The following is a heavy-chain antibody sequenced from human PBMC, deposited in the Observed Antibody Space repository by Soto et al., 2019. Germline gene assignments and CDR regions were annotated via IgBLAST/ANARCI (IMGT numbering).Heavy chain of an antibody. Sequence: SETLSLTCTVSGGSISSYYWSWIRQPPGKGLEWIGYIYYSGSTNYNPSLKSRVTISVDTSKNQFSLKLSSVTAADTAVYYCADYRTNTLYSSSYFDYWGQGTLVTVSS. V-gene: IGHV4-59*01. J-gene: IGHJ4*02. CDR1: GGSISSYY. CDR2: IYYSGST. CDR3: ADYRTNTLYSSSYFDY. D-gene: IGHD6-6*01.